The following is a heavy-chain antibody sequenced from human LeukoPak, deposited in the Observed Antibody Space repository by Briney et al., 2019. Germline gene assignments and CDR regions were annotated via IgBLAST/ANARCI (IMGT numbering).Heavy chain of an antibody. V-gene: IGHV1-69*02. Sequence: GASVKVSCKASGGTFSSHTISWVRQAPGQGLEGMGRIIPILGIANYAQKFQGRVTITADKSTSTAYMELSSLRSEDTAVYYCATRGEGVTYFYWGQGTLVSVSS. CDR1: GGTFSSHT. D-gene: IGHD2/OR15-2a*01. CDR2: IIPILGIA. CDR3: ATRGEGVTYFY. J-gene: IGHJ4*02.